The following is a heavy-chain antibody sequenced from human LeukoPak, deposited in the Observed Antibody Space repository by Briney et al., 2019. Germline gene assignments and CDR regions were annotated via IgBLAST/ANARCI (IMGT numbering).Heavy chain of an antibody. D-gene: IGHD6-13*01. V-gene: IGHV3-7*01. J-gene: IGHJ4*02. CDR2: IKQDGSEK. Sequence: GGSLRLSCAASGFTFSTYWMGWVRQAPGKGLEWVANIKQDGSEKYYVDSVKSRFTISRDNAKNSLYLQMNSLRAEDTAMYYCARDSAGNDYWGQGTLVTVSS. CDR1: GFTFSTYW. CDR3: ARDSAGNDY.